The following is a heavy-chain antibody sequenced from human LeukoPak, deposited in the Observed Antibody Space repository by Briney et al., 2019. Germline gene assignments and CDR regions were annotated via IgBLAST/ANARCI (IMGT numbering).Heavy chain of an antibody. D-gene: IGHD6-13*01. V-gene: IGHV3-23*01. CDR3: AKDLGRSSSWGKYFQH. J-gene: IGHJ1*01. CDR1: GFTFSSYA. CDR2: ISGSGGST. Sequence: GGSLRLSCAASGFTFSSYAMSWVRQAPGKGLEWVSAISGSGGSTYYADSVKGRFTISRDNSKNTLYLQMNSLRAEDTAVYYCAKDLGRSSSWGKYFQHWGQGTLVTVSS.